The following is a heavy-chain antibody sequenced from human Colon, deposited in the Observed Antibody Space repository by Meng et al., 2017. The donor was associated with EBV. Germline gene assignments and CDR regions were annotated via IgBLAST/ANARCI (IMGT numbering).Heavy chain of an antibody. Sequence: VQLHAAGPWLVRPSPTLSPTLTVSCGSMSSGNYYWSWIRQPPGKGLEWIGYIHHCGSAYYNPSLKSRVSISVDTSKSQFSLNLNSMTAADTAVYYCASFDHIPRRNYFDYWGQGTLVTVSS. J-gene: IGHJ4*02. D-gene: IGHD2-21*01. CDR2: IHHCGSA. V-gene: IGHV4-30-4*01. CDR1: CGSMSSGNYY. CDR3: ASFDHIPRRNYFDY.